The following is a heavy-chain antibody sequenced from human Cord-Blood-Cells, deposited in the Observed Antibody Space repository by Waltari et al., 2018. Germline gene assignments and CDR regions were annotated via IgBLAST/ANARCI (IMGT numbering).Heavy chain of an antibody. CDR2: IYYSGST. J-gene: IGHJ4*02. V-gene: IGHV4-61*01. D-gene: IGHD4-17*01. CDR1: GGSVSSGSYY. CDR3: ARSPPDYGGNSYYFDY. Sequence: QVQLQESGPGLVKPSETLSLTCTVSGGSVSSGSYYWSWIRQPPGKGLAWIGYIYYSGSTNYNPSLKSRVTISVDTSKNQFSLKLSSVTAADTAVYYCARSPPDYGGNSYYFDYWGQGTLVTVSS.